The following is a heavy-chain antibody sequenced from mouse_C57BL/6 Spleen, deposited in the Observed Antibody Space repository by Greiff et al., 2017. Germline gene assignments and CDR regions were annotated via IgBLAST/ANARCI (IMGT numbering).Heavy chain of an antibody. CDR2: IYPGDGDT. V-gene: IGHV1-80*01. CDR3: ARWGNPPRDYFDY. CDR1: GYAFSSYW. D-gene: IGHD2-1*01. J-gene: IGHJ2*01. Sequence: VMLVESGAELVKPGASVKISCKASGYAFSSYWMNWVKQRPGKGLEWIGQIYPGDGDTNYNGKFKGKATLTADKSSSTAYMQISSLTSEDSAVYFCARWGNPPRDYFDYWGQGTTLTVSS.